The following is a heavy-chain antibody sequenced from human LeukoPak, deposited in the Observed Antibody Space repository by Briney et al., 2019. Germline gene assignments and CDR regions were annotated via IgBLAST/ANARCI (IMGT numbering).Heavy chain of an antibody. J-gene: IGHJ4*02. Sequence: PGGSLRVSCAASGFTFSKYWMSWVRQAPGKGLEWVANIKEDGSEKYFVDSVRGRFIISRDNAENSLYLQMNSLRAEDTAIYYCVRDGRPLDYWGQGTLVTVSS. D-gene: IGHD1-1*01. CDR1: GFTFSKYW. V-gene: IGHV3-7*01. CDR3: VRDGRPLDY. CDR2: IKEDGSEK.